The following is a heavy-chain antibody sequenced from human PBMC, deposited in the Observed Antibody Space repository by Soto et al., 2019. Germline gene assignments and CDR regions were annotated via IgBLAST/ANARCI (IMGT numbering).Heavy chain of an antibody. V-gene: IGHV3-74*01. CDR1: GFTFSSYW. J-gene: IGHJ6*02. CDR2: INSDGIST. Sequence: GSLRLSFAASGFTFSSYWMHWVRQAPGKGLVWVSRINSDGISTSYADSVKGRFTISRDNAKNTLYLQMNSLRAEDTAVYYCARVRGATPHYGMDVWGQGTTVTVSS. D-gene: IGHD1-26*01. CDR3: ARVRGATPHYGMDV.